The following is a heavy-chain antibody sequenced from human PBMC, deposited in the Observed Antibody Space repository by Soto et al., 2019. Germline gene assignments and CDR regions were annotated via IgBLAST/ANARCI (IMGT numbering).Heavy chain of an antibody. Sequence: EVHLLESGGDLVQPGVSLRLSCAASGFSFSSSAMNWVRQAPGKGLEWVSIISDSGDRTHFADSVKGRFTISRDNSKNTLYLQLHSLIAEDTTIYYCTRSINIHWQNWFDPWCQGTLVTVSS. D-gene: IGHD1-1*01. V-gene: IGHV3-23*01. CDR2: ISDSGDRT. CDR3: TRSINIHWQNWFDP. CDR1: GFSFSSSA. J-gene: IGHJ5*02.